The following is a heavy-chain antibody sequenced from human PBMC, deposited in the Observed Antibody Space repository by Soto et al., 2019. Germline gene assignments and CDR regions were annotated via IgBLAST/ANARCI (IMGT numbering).Heavy chain of an antibody. CDR2: IYTSGST. CDR1: GGSISSYY. J-gene: IGHJ4*02. CDR3: ARSRTTGTYYYFDY. Sequence: SSETLSLTXTVSGGSISSYYWSWIRQPAGKGLEWIGRIYTSGSTNYNPSLKSRVTMSVDTSKNQFSLKLSSVTAADTAVYYCARSRTTGTYYYFDYWGQGTLVTVSS. D-gene: IGHD1-1*01. V-gene: IGHV4-4*07.